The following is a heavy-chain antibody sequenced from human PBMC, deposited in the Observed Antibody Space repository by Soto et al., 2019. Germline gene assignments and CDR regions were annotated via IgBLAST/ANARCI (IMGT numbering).Heavy chain of an antibody. CDR3: ARTAQYYYDSSGYYWSPFDY. Sequence: GESLKISCKGSGYSFTSYWIGWVRQMPGKGLEWMGIIYPGDSGTRYSPSFQGQVTISADKSISTAYLQWSSLKASDTAMYYCARTAQYYYDSSGYYWSPFDYWGQGTLVTVSS. CDR1: GYSFTSYW. V-gene: IGHV5-51*01. J-gene: IGHJ4*02. CDR2: IYPGDSGT. D-gene: IGHD3-22*01.